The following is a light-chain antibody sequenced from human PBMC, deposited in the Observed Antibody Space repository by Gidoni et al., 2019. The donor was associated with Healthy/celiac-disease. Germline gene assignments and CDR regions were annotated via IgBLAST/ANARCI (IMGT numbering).Light chain of an antibody. CDR1: SSDVGGYNY. V-gene: IGLV2-8*01. Sequence: QSALTQPPSASGSPGQSVTISCTGTSSDVGGYNYVSWYQQHPGKAPKLMIYEVSKRPSGVPDRFSCSKSGNTASLTVSGLQAEDEADYYCSSYAGSNSVVFGGGTKLTVL. J-gene: IGLJ2*01. CDR2: EVS. CDR3: SSYAGSNSVV.